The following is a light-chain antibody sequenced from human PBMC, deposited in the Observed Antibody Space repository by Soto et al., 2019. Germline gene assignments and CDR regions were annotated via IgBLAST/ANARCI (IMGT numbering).Light chain of an antibody. CDR1: QSVSSNY. J-gene: IGKJ3*01. V-gene: IGKV3-20*01. Sequence: EIVLTQSPGTLSLSPGERATLSCRASQSVSSNYLTWYQQKPGQAPRLLIHGASSRATGIPDRFSGSGSGTDFTLTISSLEPEDFAVYYGQQYGSSPFTFGPGTKVDIK. CDR3: QQYGSSPFT. CDR2: GAS.